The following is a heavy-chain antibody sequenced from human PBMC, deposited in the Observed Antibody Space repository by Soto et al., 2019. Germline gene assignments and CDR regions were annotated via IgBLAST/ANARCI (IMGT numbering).Heavy chain of an antibody. J-gene: IGHJ5*02. D-gene: IGHD3-22*01. CDR2: IFNSGNT. CDR3: ARHDRYYYDSSGYRWFDP. Sequence: SETLSLTCAVSGGSISSISDYWSWIRHPPGKGLEWIGNIFNSGNTYYKSSFKGRVTISVDTSKNQFSLKLSSVTAADTAVYYCARHDRYYYDSSGYRWFDPWGQGTLVTVSS. CDR1: GGSISSISDY. V-gene: IGHV4-39*01.